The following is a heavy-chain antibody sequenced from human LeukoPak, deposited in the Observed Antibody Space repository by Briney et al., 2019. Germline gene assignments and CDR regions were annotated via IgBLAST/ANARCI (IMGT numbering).Heavy chain of an antibody. J-gene: IGHJ6*02. CDR2: IYSGGST. CDR1: GFTVSSNY. Sequence: GGSLRLSCAASGFTVSSNYMSWVRQAPGKGLEWVSVIYSGGSTYYADSVKGGFTISRDNSKNTLYLQMNSLRAEDTAVYYCARGPKAAPNYYYYYGMDVWGQGTTVTVSS. V-gene: IGHV3-66*01. D-gene: IGHD6-6*01. CDR3: ARGPKAAPNYYYYYGMDV.